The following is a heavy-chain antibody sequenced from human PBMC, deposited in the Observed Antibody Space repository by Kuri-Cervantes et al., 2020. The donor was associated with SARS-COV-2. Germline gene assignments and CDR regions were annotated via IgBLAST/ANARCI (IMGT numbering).Heavy chain of an antibody. CDR2: IYYRGST. V-gene: IGHV4-61*01. CDR1: GGSVSSGSYY. Sequence: GSLRLSCTVSGGSVSSGSYYWSWIRQPPGKGLEWIGYIYYRGSTRYNPSLKSRVTISVDTSKTQFSLKLTSVTAADTAVYYCARAPDYNWFDTWGQGTLVTVSS. J-gene: IGHJ5*02. D-gene: IGHD1-14*01. CDR3: ARAPDYNWFDT.